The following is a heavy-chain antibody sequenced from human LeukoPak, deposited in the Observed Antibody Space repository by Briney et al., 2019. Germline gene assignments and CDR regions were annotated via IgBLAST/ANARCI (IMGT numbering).Heavy chain of an antibody. D-gene: IGHD5-18*01. CDR1: GFTFSSYG. Sequence: GGSLRLSCAASGFTFSSYGMHWVRQAPGKGLEWVAFIWYDGTKKYYADFVKGRFTISRDNSENTMYLQMNSLRAEDTAVYYCAKDLAAMVQHWGQGTLVTVSS. J-gene: IGHJ4*02. V-gene: IGHV3-30*02. CDR3: AKDLAAMVQH. CDR2: IWYDGTKK.